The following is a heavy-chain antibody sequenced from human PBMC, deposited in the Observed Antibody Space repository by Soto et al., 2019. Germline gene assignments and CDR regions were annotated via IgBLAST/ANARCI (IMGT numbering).Heavy chain of an antibody. CDR3: ARSSGGNFGIIIEGTNWFDP. V-gene: IGHV1-46*01. Sequence: ASVKVSCKAPRDTFTSYYINWVRQAPGQGLEWMGVINPHGGSTAYAQKFKGRVTLTRDTSASTVYMEVSSLTSEDTAMYYCARSSGGNFGIIIEGTNWFDPSGQGTRVTVSS. D-gene: IGHD1-26*01. CDR1: RDTFTSYY. CDR2: INPHGGST. J-gene: IGHJ5*02.